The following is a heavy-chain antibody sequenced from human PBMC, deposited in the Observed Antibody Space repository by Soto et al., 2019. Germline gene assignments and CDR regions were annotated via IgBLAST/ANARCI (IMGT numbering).Heavy chain of an antibody. V-gene: IGHV3-33*08. CDR3: ARAPFPPYYYDSSGYLEYFQH. CDR2: IWYDGSNK. D-gene: IGHD3-22*01. Sequence: GGSLSLSCADSGFPFTDYVMHWVRQAPGKGLEWVAVIWYDGSNKYYADSVKGRFTISRDNSKNTLYLQMNSLRAEDTAVYYCARAPFPPYYYDSSGYLEYFQHWGQGTLVTVSS. CDR1: GFPFTDYV. J-gene: IGHJ1*01.